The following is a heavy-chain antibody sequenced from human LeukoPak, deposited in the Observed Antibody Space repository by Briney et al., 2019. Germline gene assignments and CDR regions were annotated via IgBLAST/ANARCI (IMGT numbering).Heavy chain of an antibody. CDR3: AKPEGTDY. Sequence: GGSLRLSCAASGLTSSSYSMHWVRQAPGKGLEWVAFIRYDGSNTYYADSVKGRFTISRDNSKNTLYLQMNSLRTEDTAVYYCAKPEGTDYWGQGTLVTVSS. D-gene: IGHD1-1*01. CDR2: IRYDGSNT. V-gene: IGHV3-30*02. J-gene: IGHJ4*02. CDR1: GLTSSSYS.